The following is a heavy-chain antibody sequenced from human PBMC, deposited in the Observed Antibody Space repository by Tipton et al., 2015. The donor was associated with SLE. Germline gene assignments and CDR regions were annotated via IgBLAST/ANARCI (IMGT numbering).Heavy chain of an antibody. CDR2: IYYSGST. Sequence: TLSLTCTVSGGSISSSTYYWGWIRQPPGKGLEWIGNIYYSGSTHYNPSLKSRVTISVDTSKNQFSLKLSSVTAADTAVYYCARLWYSSSYWGQGTLVTVSS. CDR3: ARLWYSSSY. J-gene: IGHJ4*02. D-gene: IGHD6-13*01. CDR1: GGSISSSTYY. V-gene: IGHV4-39*01.